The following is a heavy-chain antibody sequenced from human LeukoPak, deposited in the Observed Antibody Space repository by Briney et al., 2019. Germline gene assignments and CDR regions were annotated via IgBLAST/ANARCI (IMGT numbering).Heavy chain of an antibody. CDR3: AELGITMIGGV. V-gene: IGHV3-48*03. D-gene: IGHD3-10*02. J-gene: IGHJ6*04. CDR2: ISSSGSTI. CDR1: GFTFSSYE. Sequence: GGSLRLSCAASGFTFSSYEMNWVRQAPGEGLEWVSYISSSGSTIYYADSVKGRFTISRDNAKNSLYLQMNSLRAEDTAVYYCAELGITMIGGVWGRGTTVTISS.